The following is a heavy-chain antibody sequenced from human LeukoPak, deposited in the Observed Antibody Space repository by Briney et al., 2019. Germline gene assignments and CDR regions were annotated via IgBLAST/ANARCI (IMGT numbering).Heavy chain of an antibody. D-gene: IGHD5-18*01. Sequence: PGGSLRLSCAASGFTFSDYYMSWIRQAPGKGLEWISYISSSGSTIYYANSVKGRFTIFRDNAKNSPYLQMNSLRAEDMAVYFCVRRVFGYSYGPEEPYYFDFWGQGTLVTVSS. V-gene: IGHV3-11*01. CDR2: ISSSGSTI. J-gene: IGHJ4*02. CDR1: GFTFSDYY. CDR3: VRRVFGYSYGPEEPYYFDF.